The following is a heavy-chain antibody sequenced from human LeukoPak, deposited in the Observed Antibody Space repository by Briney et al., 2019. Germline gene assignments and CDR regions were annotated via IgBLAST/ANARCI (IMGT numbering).Heavy chain of an antibody. CDR3: AKGIAAAGTGRWFDP. CDR2: ISGSGSST. Sequence: GGSLRLSCAASGFTFSSYAMNWVRQAPGKGLEWVSAISGSGSSTYYADSVKGRFTISRGNSKNTLYLQMNSLRAEDTAVYYCAKGIAAAGTGRWFDPWGQGTLVTVSS. CDR1: GFTFSSYA. D-gene: IGHD6-13*01. J-gene: IGHJ5*02. V-gene: IGHV3-23*01.